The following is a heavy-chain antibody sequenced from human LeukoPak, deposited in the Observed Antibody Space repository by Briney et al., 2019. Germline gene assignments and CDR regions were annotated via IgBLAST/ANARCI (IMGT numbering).Heavy chain of an antibody. CDR1: GGTFSSYA. CDR2: IITIFGTA. J-gene: IGHJ4*02. Sequence: SVKVSCKASGGTFSSYAISWVRQAPGQGLEWMGGIITIFGTAHSAHKIQGRVTITADKSTSTAYMELSSLRSEDTAVYYCARGDPSTDRGYGYWGQGTLVTVSS. D-gene: IGHD5-12*01. V-gene: IGHV1-69*06. CDR3: ARGDPSTDRGYGY.